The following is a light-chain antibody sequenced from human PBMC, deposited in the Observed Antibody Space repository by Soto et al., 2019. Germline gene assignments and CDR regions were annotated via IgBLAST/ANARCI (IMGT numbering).Light chain of an antibody. V-gene: IGLV2-11*01. J-gene: IGLJ3*02. CDR1: NSDIGDYNL. CDR3: CSYAGSGTWV. Sequence: QSALTQPRSVSGSPGQSVAISCTGTNSDIGDYNLVSWYQQNPGKAPKLMIYDVTKRPSGVPDRFSGSKSGNTASLTISGLQAEDEADYYCCSYAGSGTWVFGGGTKVTVL. CDR2: DVT.